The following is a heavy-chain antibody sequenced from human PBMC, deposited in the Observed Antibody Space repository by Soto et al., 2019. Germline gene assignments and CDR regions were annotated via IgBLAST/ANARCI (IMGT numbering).Heavy chain of an antibody. V-gene: IGHV1-69*01. D-gene: IGHD3-10*01. J-gene: IGHJ6*02. CDR1: GVSFNNNG. CDR3: ARVLYYGSGSYSPYGMDV. Sequence: QVQLVQSGAEVKKPGSSVKVSCKTSGVSFNNNGIGWVRPAPGHGLEWMGGVSPPFRTSNYARKFQGRSSITAYASTGTVNMELSSLTSEDTAQYYCARVLYYGSGSYSPYGMDVWGQGTTVTVSS. CDR2: VSPPFRTS.